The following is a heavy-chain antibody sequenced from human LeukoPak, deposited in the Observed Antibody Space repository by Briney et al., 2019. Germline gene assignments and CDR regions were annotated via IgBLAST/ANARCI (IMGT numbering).Heavy chain of an antibody. J-gene: IGHJ4*02. D-gene: IGHD3/OR15-3a*01. Sequence: ASVKVSCKASGDTFSSYAISWVRQAPGQGLEWMGGVIPIFGTANYAQKFQGGVTITADESTSTAYMELSSLRSEDTAVYYCAGDRDGLPNLLDYWGQGTLVTVSS. CDR2: VIPIFGTA. CDR3: AGDRDGLPNLLDY. V-gene: IGHV1-69*13. CDR1: GDTFSSYA.